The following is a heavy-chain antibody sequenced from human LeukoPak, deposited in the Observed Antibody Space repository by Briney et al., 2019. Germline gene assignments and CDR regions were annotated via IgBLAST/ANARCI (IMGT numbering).Heavy chain of an antibody. V-gene: IGHV3-48*02. D-gene: IGHD1-26*01. J-gene: IGHJ4*02. Sequence: PGGSLRLSCAASGFTFSSFSMNWVHQAPGKGLEWVSYISSSSSIIYYAGSVEGRFTIARDNAKNSLYLQMNSLRDEDTAVYYCARDLHSGPYTFDYWGQGTLVTVSS. CDR2: ISSSSSII. CDR3: ARDLHSGPYTFDY. CDR1: GFTFSSFS.